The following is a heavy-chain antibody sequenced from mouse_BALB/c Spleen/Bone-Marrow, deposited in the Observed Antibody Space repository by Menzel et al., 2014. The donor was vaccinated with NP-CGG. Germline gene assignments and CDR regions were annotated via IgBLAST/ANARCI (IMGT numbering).Heavy chain of an antibody. CDR2: IYPGSGST. J-gene: IGHJ2*01. CDR3: TNHYFDY. V-gene: IGHV1S22*01. Sequence: LKESGSELVRPGASVKLSCKASGYTFTSYWMHWVKQRPGQGLEWIGNIYPGSGSTNYDEKFKSKATLTVDTSSSTAYMQLSSLTSEDSAVSYCTNHYFDYWGQGPTLTVSS. CDR1: GYTFTSYW.